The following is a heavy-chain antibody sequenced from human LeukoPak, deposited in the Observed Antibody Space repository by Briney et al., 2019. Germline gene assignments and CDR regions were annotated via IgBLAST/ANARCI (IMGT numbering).Heavy chain of an antibody. Sequence: ASVKVSCKASGGTFSSYAISWVRQAPGQGLEWMGGIIPIFGTANYAQKLQGRVTMTTDTSTSTAYMELRSLRSDDTAVYYCARDIAAAGTPYYYYGMDVWGQGTTVTVSS. D-gene: IGHD6-13*01. J-gene: IGHJ6*02. CDR2: IIPIFGTA. CDR3: ARDIAAAGTPYYYYGMDV. V-gene: IGHV1-69*05. CDR1: GGTFSSYA.